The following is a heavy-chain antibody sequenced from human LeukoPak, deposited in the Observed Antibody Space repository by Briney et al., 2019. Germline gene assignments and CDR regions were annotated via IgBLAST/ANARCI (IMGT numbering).Heavy chain of an antibody. CDR2: IYHSGRT. J-gene: IGHJ4*02. CDR3: AGQYYYDSSGRGDY. Sequence: SETLSLTCTVSGYSISSGYYWGWIRQPPGKGLEWIGSIYHSGRTFYNPSLKSRVTISVDTSKNQFSLKLSSVTAADTAVYYCAGQYYYDSSGRGDYWGQGTLVTVSS. V-gene: IGHV4-38-2*02. CDR1: GYSISSGYY. D-gene: IGHD3-22*01.